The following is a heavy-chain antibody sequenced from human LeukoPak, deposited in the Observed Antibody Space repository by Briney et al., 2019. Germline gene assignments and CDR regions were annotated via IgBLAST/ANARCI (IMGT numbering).Heavy chain of an antibody. CDR1: GFTFNSFG. J-gene: IGHJ4*02. CDR2: INSDGSST. V-gene: IGHV3-74*01. D-gene: IGHD3-3*01. CDR3: ARESILGDFWSGYYSLYYFDY. Sequence: GGSLRLSCAASGFTFNSFGMSWVRQAPGKGLEWVSGINSDGSSTSYADSVKGRFTISRDNAKNTLYLQMNSLRAEDTAVYYCARESILGDFWSGYYSLYYFDYWGQGTLVTVSS.